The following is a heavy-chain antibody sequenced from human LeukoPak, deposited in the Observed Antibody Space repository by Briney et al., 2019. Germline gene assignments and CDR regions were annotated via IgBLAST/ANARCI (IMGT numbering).Heavy chain of an antibody. V-gene: IGHV1-18*01. CDR3: ARDYLGPYYFDY. Sequence: ASVKVSCNASGYTFTSNGISWLREAPGQGLEWMGWISGYNGNTKYAQRLQGRVTMTTDTSTNTAYMELRSLRSDDTAVYYCARDYLGPYYFDYWGQGTLVTVSS. CDR1: GYTFTSNG. CDR2: ISGYNGNT. J-gene: IGHJ4*02. D-gene: IGHD3-10*01.